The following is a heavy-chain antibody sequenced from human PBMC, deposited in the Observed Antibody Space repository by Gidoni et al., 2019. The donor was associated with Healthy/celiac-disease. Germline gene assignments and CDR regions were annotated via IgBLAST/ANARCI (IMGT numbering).Heavy chain of an antibody. D-gene: IGHD3-10*01. CDR3: ARPLRNYYGSGSDQGAFDI. V-gene: IGHV5-51*03. J-gene: IGHJ3*02. CDR2: IYPGDSDT. CDR1: GYSCTSYW. Sequence: EVQLVQSGAEVKKPGESLKISCKGSGYSCTSYWIGWVRQMPGKGLEWMGIIYPGDSDTRYSPSFQGQVTISADKSISTAYLQWSSLKASDTAMYYCARPLRNYYGSGSDQGAFDIWGQGTMVTVSS.